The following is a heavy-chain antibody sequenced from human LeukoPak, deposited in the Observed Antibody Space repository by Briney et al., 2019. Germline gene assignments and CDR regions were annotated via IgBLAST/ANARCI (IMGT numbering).Heavy chain of an antibody. CDR2: ISSSGVSI. Sequence: GGSLRVSCAASGYRFSVFYISLIRQAPGGGLEWISYISSSGVSIHYAASVKGRCTVSRDNTEKFVYLQMNSLRAEDTAVYYCARDHDYGDYDSWGQGTLVTVSS. V-gene: IGHV3-11*04. J-gene: IGHJ5*01. CDR1: GYRFSVFY. CDR3: ARDHDYGDYDS. D-gene: IGHD4-17*01.